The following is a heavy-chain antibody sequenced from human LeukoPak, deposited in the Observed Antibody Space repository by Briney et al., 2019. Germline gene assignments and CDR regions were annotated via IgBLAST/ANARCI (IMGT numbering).Heavy chain of an antibody. CDR1: GFTFSSYA. Sequence: GGSLRLSCAASGFTFSSYAMSWVRQAPGKGLEWVSAISGSGGSTYYADSVKGRFTISRDNSKNTLYLQMNSLRAEDTAVYYCAKRPKITIFGVAGNWFDPWGQGTLVTVSS. CDR3: AKRPKITIFGVAGNWFDP. V-gene: IGHV3-23*01. D-gene: IGHD3-3*01. CDR2: ISGSGGST. J-gene: IGHJ5*02.